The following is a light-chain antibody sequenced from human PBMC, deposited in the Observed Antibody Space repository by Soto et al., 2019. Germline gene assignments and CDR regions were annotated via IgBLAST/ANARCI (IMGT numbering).Light chain of an antibody. CDR1: SSDVGNYKL. CDR2: EDS. J-gene: IGLJ1*01. CDR3: YSYAGSNSYV. Sequence: QSVLTQPASVSGSPGQSITISCIGTSSDVGNYKLVSWYQQHPGKAPKLIIYEDSQRPSGVSDRFSGSKSGNTASLTISGLQAEDEADYYCYSYAGSNSYVFGSGTKLTVL. V-gene: IGLV2-23*01.